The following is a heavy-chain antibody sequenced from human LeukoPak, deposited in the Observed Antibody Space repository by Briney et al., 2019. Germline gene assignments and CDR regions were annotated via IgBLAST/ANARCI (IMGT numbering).Heavy chain of an antibody. Sequence: PSETLCLTCAVYGGSFSGYYWSWIRQPPGKGLEWIGEINHSGSTNYNPSLKSRVTISVDTSKNQFSLKLSSVTAADTAVYYCARVVNKNYYYYGMDVWGQGTTVTVSS. CDR3: ARVVNKNYYYYGMDV. CDR2: INHSGST. V-gene: IGHV4-34*01. J-gene: IGHJ6*02. CDR1: GGSFSGYY.